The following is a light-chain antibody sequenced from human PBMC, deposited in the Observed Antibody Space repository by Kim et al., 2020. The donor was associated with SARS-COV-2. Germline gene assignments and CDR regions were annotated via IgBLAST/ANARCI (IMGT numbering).Light chain of an antibody. CDR1: SSDVGGYNY. V-gene: IGLV2-14*03. Sequence: GQSITISCTGTSSDVGGYNYVSWYQQHPGKAPKLMIYDVSNRPSGVSNRFSCSKSGNTASLTISGLQAEDEADYYCSSYTSSSTLVFGGGTQLTVL. CDR3: SSYTSSSTLV. CDR2: DVS. J-gene: IGLJ3*02.